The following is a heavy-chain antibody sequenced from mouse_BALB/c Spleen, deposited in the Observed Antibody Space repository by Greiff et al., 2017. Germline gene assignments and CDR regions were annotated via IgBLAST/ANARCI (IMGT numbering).Heavy chain of an antibody. CDR2: IDPANGNT. J-gene: IGHJ4*01. Sequence: VQLQQSGAELVKPGASVKLSCTASGFNITDTYMHWVKQRPEQGLEWIGRIDPANGNTKYDPKFQGKATITADTSSNTAYLQLSSLTSEDTAVYYCARYDWKAMDYWGQGTSVTVSS. V-gene: IGHV14-3*02. D-gene: IGHD2-4*01. CDR3: ARYDWKAMDY. CDR1: GFNITDTY.